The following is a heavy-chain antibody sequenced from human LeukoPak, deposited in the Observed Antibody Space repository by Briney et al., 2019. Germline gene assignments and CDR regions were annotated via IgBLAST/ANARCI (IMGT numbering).Heavy chain of an antibody. CDR2: ISYDGSNK. CDR3: AREGYYGSGSPPSLYFDY. Sequence: GGSPRLSCAASGFTFSSYAMHWVRQAPGKGLEWVAVISYDGSNKYYADSVKGRFTISRDNSRSILYLQMNSLRPEDTAIYYCAREGYYGSGSPPSLYFDYWGQGTLVTVSS. CDR1: GFTFSSYA. J-gene: IGHJ4*02. V-gene: IGHV3-30-3*01. D-gene: IGHD3-10*01.